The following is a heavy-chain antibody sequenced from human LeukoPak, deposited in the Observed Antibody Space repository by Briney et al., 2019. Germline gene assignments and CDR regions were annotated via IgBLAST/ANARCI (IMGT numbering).Heavy chain of an antibody. D-gene: IGHD5-24*01. CDR1: GFTFSSSA. CDR2: ISGSGSGGIT. CDR3: AKSGYKRFDY. Sequence: GGSLRLFCAASGFTFSSSAMSWVRHAPGKGLEWVSNISGSGSGGITYYAASVKGRFTISRDNSSNTRDLQMNSLRSEDTSLYYCAKSGYKRFDYWGQGTLVTVSS. J-gene: IGHJ4*02. V-gene: IGHV3-23*01.